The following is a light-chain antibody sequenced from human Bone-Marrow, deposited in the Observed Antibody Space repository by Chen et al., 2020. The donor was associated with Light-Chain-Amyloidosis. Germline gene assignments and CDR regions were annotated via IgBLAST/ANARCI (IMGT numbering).Light chain of an antibody. Sequence: QPALAQPLSVSGSPGQSNPIPCTAPTSDVGRYNLVSWSQQQPGKAHKLIIYEATKRPSGVSERFSDSKSSNTASLTISSLQAEDEADYYCCSCVTDFVGGVFGTGTKVT. CDR1: TSDVGRYNL. J-gene: IGLJ1*01. CDR3: CSCVTDFVGGV. CDR2: EAT. V-gene: IGLV2-23*01.